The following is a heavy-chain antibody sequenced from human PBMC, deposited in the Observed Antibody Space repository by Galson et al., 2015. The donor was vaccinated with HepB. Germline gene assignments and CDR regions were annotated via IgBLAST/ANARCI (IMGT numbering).Heavy chain of an antibody. D-gene: IGHD2-8*02. J-gene: IGHJ4*02. CDR1: EFTFSTYA. CDR2: ISGSDDGT. Sequence: SLRLSCAASEFTFSTYAMSWVRQTPGKGLEWVAAISGSDDGTYHAASVRGRFTISRDDSKNTLYLQMNRLRAEDTATYYCAKGMAGSCTRVSCYSFDYWGQGSLVTVSS. V-gene: IGHV3-23*01. CDR3: AKGMAGSCTRVSCYSFDY.